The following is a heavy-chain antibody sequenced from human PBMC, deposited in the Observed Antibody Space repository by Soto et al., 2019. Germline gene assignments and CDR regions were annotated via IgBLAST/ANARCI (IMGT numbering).Heavy chain of an antibody. V-gene: IGHV4-59*01. CDR2: IYYSGST. Sequence: QVQLQESGPGLVKPSETLSLTCTVSGGSISSYYWSWIRQPPGKGLEWIGYIYYSGSTNYNPSLKSRVTISVDTSKHQFSRKLSSVTAADTAVYYCARPHGGSSGWDNWFDPWGQGTLVTVSS. J-gene: IGHJ5*02. D-gene: IGHD6-25*01. CDR3: ARPHGGSSGWDNWFDP. CDR1: GGSISSYY.